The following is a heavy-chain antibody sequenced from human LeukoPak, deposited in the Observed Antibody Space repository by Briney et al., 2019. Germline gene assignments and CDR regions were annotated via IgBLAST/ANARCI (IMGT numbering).Heavy chain of an antibody. CDR3: TRDRSSGWYVVPDY. J-gene: IGHJ4*02. V-gene: IGHV3-49*03. CDR2: IRSKAYGGTT. D-gene: IGHD6-19*01. CDR1: GFTFGDYA. Sequence: PGGSLRLSCTASGFTFGDYAMSWFRQAPGKGLEWVGFIRSKAYGGTTEYAASVKGRSTISRDDSKSIAYLQMNSLKTEDTAVYYCTRDRSSGWYVVPDYWGQGTLVTVSS.